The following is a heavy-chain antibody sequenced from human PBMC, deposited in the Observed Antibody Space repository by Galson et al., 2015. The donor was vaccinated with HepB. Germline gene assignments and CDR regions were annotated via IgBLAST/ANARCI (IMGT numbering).Heavy chain of an antibody. V-gene: IGHV3-74*01. D-gene: IGHD5-24*01. J-gene: IGHJ1*01. CDR3: TRGGGDGQIQWDS. Sequence: SLRLSCAASGFAFSTYGMHWVRQAPGKGLLWVPRIQTDGSRTNYADSVTGRFTVSRDNARNTLYLQMNSLRAEDTAVYYCTRGGGDGQIQWDSWGQGTPVTVSS. CDR1: GFAFSTYG. CDR2: IQTDGSRT.